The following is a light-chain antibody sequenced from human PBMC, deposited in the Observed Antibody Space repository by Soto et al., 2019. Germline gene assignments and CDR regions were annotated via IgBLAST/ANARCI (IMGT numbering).Light chain of an antibody. V-gene: IGLV2-14*01. CDR2: EVS. CDR1: SSDVGGYNY. J-gene: IGLJ1*01. Sequence: QSALTQPASVSGSPGQSITISYTGVSSDVGGYNYVSWYQQHPGKAPKLMIYEVSNRPSGVSSRFSGSKSGNTASLTISGLQSEDEADYYCSSYTDSRTYVFGTGTKVTVL. CDR3: SSYTDSRTYV.